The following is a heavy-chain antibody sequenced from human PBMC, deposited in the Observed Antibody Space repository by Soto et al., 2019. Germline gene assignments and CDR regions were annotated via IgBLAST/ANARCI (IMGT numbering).Heavy chain of an antibody. V-gene: IGHV3-30-3*01. Sequence: QVQLVESGGGVVQPGRSLRLSCAASGFTFSSYAMHWVRQAPGKGLEWVAVISYDGSNKYYADSEKGRFTISRDNSKNTLYLQMNSLRAEDTAVYYCARDQGQLWLRGEDYWGQGTLVTVSS. D-gene: IGHD5-18*01. CDR2: ISYDGSNK. CDR3: ARDQGQLWLRGEDY. CDR1: GFTFSSYA. J-gene: IGHJ4*02.